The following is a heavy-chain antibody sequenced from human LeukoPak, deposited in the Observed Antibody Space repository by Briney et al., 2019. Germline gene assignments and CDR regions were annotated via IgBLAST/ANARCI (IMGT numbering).Heavy chain of an antibody. CDR2: IYYNGST. J-gene: IGHJ6*02. CDR3: ARDLIAARQYYYYGMDV. Sequence: SETLSLTCTVSGGSISSYYWSWIRQPPGKGLEWIGYIYYNGSTNYNPSLKSRVTISVDTSKNQFSLKLSSVAAADTAVYYCARDLIAARQYYYYGMDVWGQGTTVTVSS. D-gene: IGHD6-6*01. CDR1: GGSISSYY. V-gene: IGHV4-59*01.